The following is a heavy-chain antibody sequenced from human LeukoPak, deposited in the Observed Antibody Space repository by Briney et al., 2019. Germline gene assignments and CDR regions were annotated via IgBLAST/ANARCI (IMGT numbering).Heavy chain of an antibody. CDR2: INHSGST. CDR3: ATSIRPDAFDI. D-gene: IGHD2/OR15-2a*01. V-gene: IGHV4-34*01. CDR1: GGSFSGYY. Sequence: PSETLSLTCAVYGGSFSGYYWSWIRQPPGKGLELIGEINHSGSTKYNPSLKSRVTISEDTSKKQFSLRLSSVTAADTAVYYCATSIRPDAFDIWGQGTMVTVSS. J-gene: IGHJ3*02.